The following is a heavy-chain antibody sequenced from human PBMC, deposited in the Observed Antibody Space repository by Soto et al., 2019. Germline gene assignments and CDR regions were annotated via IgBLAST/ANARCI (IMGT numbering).Heavy chain of an antibody. CDR3: TRNYNFGGKGGSHFF. CDR1: GFTFRTYS. CDR2: FCCDGGNI. J-gene: IGHJ3*01. Sequence: GGSLRLSCAASGFTFRTYSMHWVRQAPGKRLEWVAIFCCDGGNIYYAESVKGRFTISRDNSKNTLYLQMNSLRAEDTAVYYCTRNYNFGGKGGSHFFWGQGTMVTVSS. D-gene: IGHD3-16*01. V-gene: IGHV3-33*01.